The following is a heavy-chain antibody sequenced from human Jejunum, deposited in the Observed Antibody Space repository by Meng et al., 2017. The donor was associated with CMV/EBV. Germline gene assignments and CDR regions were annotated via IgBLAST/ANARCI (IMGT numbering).Heavy chain of an antibody. V-gene: IGHV2-70*01. CDR3: ARGYESSGFYPPFDY. CDR2: IDWDDDK. D-gene: IGHD3-22*01. J-gene: IGHJ4*02. CDR1: SLTTSGMC. Sequence: SLTTSGMCVSWIRQPPGKALEWLAFIDWDDDKYYSTSLKTRLTISRDTSKNQVVLTMTNMDPEDTATYYCARGYESSGFYPPFDYWGRGTLVTVSS.